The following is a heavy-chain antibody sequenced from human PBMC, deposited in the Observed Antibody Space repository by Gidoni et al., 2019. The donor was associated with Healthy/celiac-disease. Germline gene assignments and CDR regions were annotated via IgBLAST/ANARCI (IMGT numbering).Heavy chain of an antibody. V-gene: IGHV3-21*01. CDR2: ISSSSSYT. Sequence: EVQLVESGGGLVKPGGSLRLSCAASGFTFSSYSMNWVRQAPGKGLEWCSSISSSSSYTYYADSVKGRFTISRDNAKNSLYLQMNSLRAEDTAVYYCAREAPLGGAAFDYWGQGTLVTVSS. CDR1: GFTFSSYS. D-gene: IGHD2-15*01. J-gene: IGHJ4*02. CDR3: AREAPLGGAAFDY.